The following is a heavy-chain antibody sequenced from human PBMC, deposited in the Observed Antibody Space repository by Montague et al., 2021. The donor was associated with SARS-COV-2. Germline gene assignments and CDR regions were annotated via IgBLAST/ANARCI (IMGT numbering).Heavy chain of an antibody. J-gene: IGHJ4*02. V-gene: IGHV3-11*01. CDR1: EFTFTDYY. Sequence: SRRLYFAASEFTFTDYYMSWIRQAPGKGLEWISHISSSATKIFYADSVKGRFTISRDNAKSSLFLQLSSLRAEDTAVYFCARVWAYGFDLWGQGTLVTVSS. CDR3: ARVWAYGFDL. CDR2: ISSSATKI. D-gene: IGHD3-10*01.